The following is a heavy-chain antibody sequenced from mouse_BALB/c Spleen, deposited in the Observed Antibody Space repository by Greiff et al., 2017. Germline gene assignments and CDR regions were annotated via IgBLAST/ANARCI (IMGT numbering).Heavy chain of an antibody. CDR3: ARGGWLLDFDY. Sequence: EVHLVESGPGLVKPSQSLSLTCTVTGYSITSDYAWNWIRQFPGNKLEWMGYISYSGSTSYNPSLKSRISITRDTSKNQFFLQLNSVTTEDTATYYCARGGWLLDFDYWGQGTTLTVSS. CDR2: ISYSGST. CDR1: GYSITSDYA. V-gene: IGHV3-2*02. D-gene: IGHD2-3*01. J-gene: IGHJ2*01.